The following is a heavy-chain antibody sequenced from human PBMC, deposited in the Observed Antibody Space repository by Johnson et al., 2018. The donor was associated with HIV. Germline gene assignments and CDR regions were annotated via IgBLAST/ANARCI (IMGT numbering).Heavy chain of an antibody. CDR1: GFTFSGSG. Sequence: QVQLVESGGGLVQPGGSLKLSCAASGFTFSGSGMHWVRQASGKGLEWVAAIGYDGNDKDYADSVKGRFTISRDNSRNTLYLHLNSMRAVDTAVYYCARVRIGRENAFDIWGQGTMVTVSS. CDR2: IGYDGNDK. CDR3: ARVRIGRENAFDI. V-gene: IGHV3-30*04. J-gene: IGHJ3*02. D-gene: IGHD1-26*01.